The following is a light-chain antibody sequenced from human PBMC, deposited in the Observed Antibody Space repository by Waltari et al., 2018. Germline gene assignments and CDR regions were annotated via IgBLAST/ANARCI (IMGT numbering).Light chain of an antibody. V-gene: IGKV1-5*01. Sequence: DIQMNQSPSTLSASVGDRVTITCRASQSISSWLAWYQQKPGKAPKVLIYDASTLESGVPSRFSGSGSGTEFTLTISSLQPDDFATYYCQQSASYWTFGQGTKVDIK. J-gene: IGKJ1*01. CDR3: QQSASYWT. CDR2: DAS. CDR1: QSISSW.